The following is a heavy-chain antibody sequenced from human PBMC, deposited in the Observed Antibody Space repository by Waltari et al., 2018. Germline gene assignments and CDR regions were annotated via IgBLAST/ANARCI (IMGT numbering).Heavy chain of an antibody. CDR3: VSCAGGASGAFDI. J-gene: IGHJ3*02. CDR2: IYYSGST. V-gene: IGHV4-39*07. Sequence: QLQLQESGPGLVKPSETLSLTCTVSGGSISSSSYYWGWIRQPPGKGLEWIGSIYYSGSTYYNPSLKSRVTISVDTSKNQFSLKLSSVTAADTAVYYCVSCAGGASGAFDIWGQGTMVTVSS. D-gene: IGHD1-26*01. CDR1: GGSISSSSYY.